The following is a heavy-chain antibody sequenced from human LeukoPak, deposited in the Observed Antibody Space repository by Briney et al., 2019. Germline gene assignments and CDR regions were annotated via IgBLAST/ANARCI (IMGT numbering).Heavy chain of an antibody. V-gene: IGHV3-23*01. CDR1: GFTFTSYG. Sequence: GGSLRLSCAASGFTFTSYGMSWVRQAPGKGLEWVSTISGSGDSTYYADSVKGRFTSSRDNSKNTLYLQMNSLRAEDTAVYYCAKGAYYADWGQGTLVTVSS. D-gene: IGHD3-3*01. CDR3: AKGAYYAD. J-gene: IGHJ4*02. CDR2: ISGSGDST.